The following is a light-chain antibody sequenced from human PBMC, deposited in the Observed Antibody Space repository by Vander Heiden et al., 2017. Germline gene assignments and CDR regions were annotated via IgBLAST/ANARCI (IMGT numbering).Light chain of an antibody. Sequence: QSLLRQPASVPRAPGKGVTIPCTGRRCNVGTGHDVHWYQQRPGTAPKLLIYDNNNRPSGVTARCFGSKAGTSVSLAITGLQAEDEADYYCQAYDSRVSGWVFGGGTRLTVL. CDR1: RCNVGTGHD. CDR2: DNN. J-gene: IGLJ3*02. CDR3: QAYDSRVSGWV. V-gene: IGLV1-40*01.